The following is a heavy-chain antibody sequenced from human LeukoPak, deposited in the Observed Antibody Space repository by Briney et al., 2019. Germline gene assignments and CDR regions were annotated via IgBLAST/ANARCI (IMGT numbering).Heavy chain of an antibody. D-gene: IGHD4-11*01. V-gene: IGHV3-21*01. Sequence: PGGSLRLSCAASGFTFSSYSMNWVRQAPGKGLEWVSSISSSSSYIYYADSVKGRFTISRDNAKNSLYLQMNSLRTEDTAIYYWAREDYSKGGGYFDYWGQGTLVTVSS. CDR1: GFTFSSYS. J-gene: IGHJ4*02. CDR3: AREDYSKGGGYFDY. CDR2: ISSSSSYI.